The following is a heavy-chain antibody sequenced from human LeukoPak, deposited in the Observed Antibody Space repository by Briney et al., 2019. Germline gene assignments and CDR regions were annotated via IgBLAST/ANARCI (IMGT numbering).Heavy chain of an antibody. CDR3: ARGHCSSTSCLGMDV. J-gene: IGHJ6*04. CDR2: IYYSGST. V-gene: IGHV4-59*01. CDR1: GGSISSYY. Sequence: SETLSLTCTVSGGSISSYYWSWIQQPPGKGLEWIGYIYYSGSTNYNPSLKSRVTISVDTSKNQFSLKLSSVTAADTAVYYCARGHCSSTSCLGMDVWGKGTTVTVSS. D-gene: IGHD2-2*01.